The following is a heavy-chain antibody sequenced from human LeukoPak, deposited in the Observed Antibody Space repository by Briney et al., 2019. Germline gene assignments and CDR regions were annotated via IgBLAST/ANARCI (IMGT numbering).Heavy chain of an antibody. V-gene: IGHV3-74*01. Sequence: PGGSLRLSCAASGFTFSTSWMHWVRQAPGKGLVWVSRIHNDGGDTNYADSVKGRFTISRDNAKNMLYLQMNSLRDEDTAVYYCASTALQSYFDYWGQGILVTVSS. CDR1: GFTFSTSW. CDR3: ASTALQSYFDY. J-gene: IGHJ4*02. CDR2: IHNDGGDT.